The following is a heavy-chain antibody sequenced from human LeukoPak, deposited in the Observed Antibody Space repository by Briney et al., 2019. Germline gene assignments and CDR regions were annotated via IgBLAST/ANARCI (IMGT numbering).Heavy chain of an antibody. CDR1: GGSISSYY. CDR2: IDTSGST. CDR3: ARRARAAAGLGFDY. V-gene: IGHV4-4*07. D-gene: IGHD6-13*01. J-gene: IGHJ4*02. Sequence: SETLSLTCTVSGGSISSYYGSWSRQPAGKGLEGIGRIDTSGSTNYNPSLNSRVTISVDTSKNQFSLKLSSVTAADTAVYYCARRARAAAGLGFDYWGQGTLVTVSS.